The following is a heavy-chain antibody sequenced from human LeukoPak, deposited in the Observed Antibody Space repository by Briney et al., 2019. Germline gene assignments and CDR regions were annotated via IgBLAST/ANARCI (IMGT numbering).Heavy chain of an antibody. CDR2: IGTDGRGR. Sequence: GGSLRLSCAASGFTFNIYAMTWVRQAPGKGLEWVSAIGTDGRGRDYADSVRGRFIISRDNPRGTVYLQMNSLTAEDTARYFCARRVGGTPEYWGPGTVVTVSS. D-gene: IGHD1-26*01. CDR1: GFTFNIYA. V-gene: IGHV3-23*01. J-gene: IGHJ4*02. CDR3: ARRVGGTPEY.